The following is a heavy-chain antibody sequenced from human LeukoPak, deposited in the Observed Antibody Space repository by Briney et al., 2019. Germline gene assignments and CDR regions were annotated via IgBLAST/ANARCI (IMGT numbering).Heavy chain of an antibody. Sequence: PGGSLRLSCAASGFTFSSYSMNWVRQAPGKGLEWISAISGSGGSKYYADSVKGRFTISRDNSKNTLYLQMNSLRAEDTAMYYCAKGHDSSGYSIDYWGQGTLVTVSS. CDR3: AKGHDSSGYSIDY. CDR2: ISGSGGSK. D-gene: IGHD3-22*01. CDR1: GFTFSSYS. J-gene: IGHJ4*02. V-gene: IGHV3-23*01.